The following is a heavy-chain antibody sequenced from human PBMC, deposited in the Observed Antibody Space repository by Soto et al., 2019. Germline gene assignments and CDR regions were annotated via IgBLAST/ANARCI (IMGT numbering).Heavy chain of an antibody. D-gene: IGHD5-18*01. Sequence: TRSSEPSAYCFTSCGPWWLPQIHGKGVDWVGIIYPGDSDTRYSPSFQGQVTISSDKSISTAYLQWSSLKASDTATYYCARSPGIRLWYGFHAFDRRGRGTMVSISS. CDR2: IYPGDSDT. CDR3: ARSPGIRLWYGFHAFDR. V-gene: IGHV5-51*02. CDR1: AYCFTSCG. J-gene: IGHJ3*01.